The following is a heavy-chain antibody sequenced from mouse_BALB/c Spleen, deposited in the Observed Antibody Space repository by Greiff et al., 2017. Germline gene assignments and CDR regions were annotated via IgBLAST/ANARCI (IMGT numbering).Heavy chain of an antibody. CDR3: AKNYPKTTVVAYYAMDY. J-gene: IGHJ4*01. D-gene: IGHD1-1*01. V-gene: IGHV2-5-1*01. Sequence: VQLQQSGPSLVQPSQSLSITCTVSGFSLTSYGVHWVRQSPGKGLEWLGVIWRGGSTDYNAAFMSRLSITKDNSKSQVFFKMNSLQADDTAIYYCAKNYPKTTVVAYYAMDYWGQGTSVTVSS. CDR2: IWRGGST. CDR1: GFSLTSYG.